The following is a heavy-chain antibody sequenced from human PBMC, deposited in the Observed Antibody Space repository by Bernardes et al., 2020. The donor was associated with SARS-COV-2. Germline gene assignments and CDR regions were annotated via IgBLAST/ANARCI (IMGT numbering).Heavy chain of an antibody. CDR1: SGSISNSNYY. V-gene: IGHV4-39*01. CDR3: AGSSCGIDCYIGGLRSWDYGMDV. Sequence: SETLSLTCTVSSGSISNSNYYWGWIRQPPGKGLEWIGSIYSSGTTYKNPSLQSRVTKSVDTSKNQFSLRLRFLTAADTAVYYCAGSSCGIDCYIGGLRSWDYGMDVWGQGTTVTVSS. J-gene: IGHJ6*02. D-gene: IGHD2-21*02. CDR2: IYSSGTT.